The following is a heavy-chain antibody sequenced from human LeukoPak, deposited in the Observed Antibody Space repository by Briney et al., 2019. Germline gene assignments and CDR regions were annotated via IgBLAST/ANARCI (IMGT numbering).Heavy chain of an antibody. Sequence: PSETLSLTCAVYGGSFSGYYWSWIRQPPGKGLEWIGEINHSGSTNYNPSLKSRVTISVDTSKNQFSLKLSSVTAADTAVYYCARGWLAEEAFDYWGQGTLVTVSS. CDR2: INHSGST. CDR3: ARGWLAEEAFDY. CDR1: GGSFSGYY. J-gene: IGHJ4*02. V-gene: IGHV4-34*01. D-gene: IGHD6-19*01.